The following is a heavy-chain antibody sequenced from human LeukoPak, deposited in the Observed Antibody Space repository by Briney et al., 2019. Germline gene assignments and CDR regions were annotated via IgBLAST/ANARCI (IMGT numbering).Heavy chain of an antibody. CDR1: GFTFDDYA. J-gene: IGHJ2*01. Sequence: GGSLRLSCAASGFTFDDYAMHWVRQAPGKGLEWVSLINGDGGSTYYADSVKGRFTISRDNSKNSLYLQMNSLRTEDTALYYCAKEPSGEMGINWYFDLWGRGTLVTVSS. CDR3: AKEPSGEMGINWYFDL. CDR2: INGDGGST. V-gene: IGHV3-43*02. D-gene: IGHD7-27*01.